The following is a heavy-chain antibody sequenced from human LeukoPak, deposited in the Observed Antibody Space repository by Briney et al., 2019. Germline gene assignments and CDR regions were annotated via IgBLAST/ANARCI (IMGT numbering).Heavy chain of an antibody. CDR3: TRGGRDGFDI. D-gene: IGHD2-15*01. V-gene: IGHV3-13*01. J-gene: IGHJ3*02. CDR2: LGPAGDR. Sequence: GGSLRLSCAASGFTFSSYDMHWVRQATGKGLEWVSGLGPAGDRYYSGSVKGRFTISRENAKSSLYLQMNSLTVGDTALYYCTRGGRDGFDIWGQGTVVTVSS. CDR1: GFTFSSYD.